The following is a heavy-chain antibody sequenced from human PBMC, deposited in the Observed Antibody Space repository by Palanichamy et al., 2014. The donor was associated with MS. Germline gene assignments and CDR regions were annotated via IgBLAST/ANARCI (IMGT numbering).Heavy chain of an antibody. V-gene: IGHV4-61*02. CDR2: IYTSGST. Sequence: QVQLQESGPGLVKPSQTLSLTCSVSGDSISSGSCYWSWIRQPAGKGLEWIGRIYTSGSTNYNPSLKSRVTISIDTSNNQFSLRLTSVTAADTAVYYCARGYYGRGDSWGRGALVTVSS. CDR1: GDSISSGSCY. J-gene: IGHJ4*02. CDR3: ARGYYGRGDS. D-gene: IGHD2/OR15-2a*01.